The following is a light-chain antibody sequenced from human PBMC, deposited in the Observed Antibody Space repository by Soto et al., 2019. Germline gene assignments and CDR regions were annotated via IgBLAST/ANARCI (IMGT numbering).Light chain of an antibody. CDR3: QQRSNWPPLYT. V-gene: IGKV3-11*01. J-gene: IGKJ2*01. Sequence: EIVLTQSPATLSLSPGEKAPLSCRASQRVSSYLPWYQQKPGQAPRLLIYDASNRATGIPARFSGSGSGTDFTLTISSLEPEDFAVYYCQQRSNWPPLYTFGQGTKLEIK. CDR1: QRVSSY. CDR2: DAS.